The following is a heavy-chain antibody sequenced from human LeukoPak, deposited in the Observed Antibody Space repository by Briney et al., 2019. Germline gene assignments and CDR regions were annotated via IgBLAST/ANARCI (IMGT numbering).Heavy chain of an antibody. CDR3: ARGDGDRSEH. D-gene: IGHD7-27*01. CDR1: GDYFTVYG. J-gene: IGHJ1*01. CDR2: IIPILNMT. V-gene: IGHV1-69*04. Sequence: GVSVNVSCKASGDYFTVYGVSWVRQAPGQGLEWVGRIIPILNMTNYAPKFQGRVSIIADKGTTTAYLELSSLTSEDTAVYYCARGDGDRSEHWGQRRLVTVSS.